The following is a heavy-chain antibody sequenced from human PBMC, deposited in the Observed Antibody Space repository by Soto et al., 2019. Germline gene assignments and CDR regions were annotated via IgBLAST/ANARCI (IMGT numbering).Heavy chain of an antibody. V-gene: IGHV1-69*01. Sequence: QVQLVQSGAEVKKPGSSVKVSCRASGGTFSSYAISWVRQAPGQGLEWMGGIIPIFGTANYARKFQVRVTITAGECTSTAYMELSKLSSMDTTVYYCARGGTDTGGNCNYEFDYWGQGTLVTVSS. D-gene: IGHD1-7*01. J-gene: IGHJ4*02. CDR2: IIPIFGTA. CDR1: GGTFSSYA. CDR3: ARGGTDTGGNCNYEFDY.